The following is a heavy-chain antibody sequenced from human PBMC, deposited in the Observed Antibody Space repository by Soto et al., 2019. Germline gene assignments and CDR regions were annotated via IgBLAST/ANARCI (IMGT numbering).Heavy chain of an antibody. D-gene: IGHD5-12*01. Sequence: QVQLVQSGAEVKKPGSSVKVSCKASGGTFSSYTISWVRQAPGQGLEWMGRIIPILGIANYAQKFQGRVTITADKSTRTAYMELSSLRSEDTAVYYCARVVDGYNLYYFDYWGQGTLVTVSS. CDR2: IIPILGIA. CDR1: GGTFSSYT. V-gene: IGHV1-69*02. J-gene: IGHJ4*02. CDR3: ARVVDGYNLYYFDY.